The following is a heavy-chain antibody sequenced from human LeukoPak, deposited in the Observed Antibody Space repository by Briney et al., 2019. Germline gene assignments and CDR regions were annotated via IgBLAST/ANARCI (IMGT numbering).Heavy chain of an antibody. D-gene: IGHD4-17*01. V-gene: IGHV4-31*03. CDR1: GGSISSGGYY. J-gene: IGHJ2*01. CDR2: IYYSGST. Sequence: PSETLSLTCTVSGGSISSGGYYWSWIRQHPGKGLEWIGYIYYSGSTYYNPSLKSRVTISVDTSKNQFSLKLSSVTAADTAVYYCARDAYGDYPLYWYFDLWGRGTLVTVSS. CDR3: ARDAYGDYPLYWYFDL.